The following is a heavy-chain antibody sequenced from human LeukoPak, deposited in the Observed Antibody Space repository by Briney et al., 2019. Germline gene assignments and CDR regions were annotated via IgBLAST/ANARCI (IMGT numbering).Heavy chain of an antibody. CDR2: INHSGST. CDR3: ARRGKMVQPTYYYYMDV. D-gene: IGHD3-10*01. J-gene: IGHJ6*03. Sequence: PSETLSLTCAVYGGSFCGYYWSWIRQPPGKGLEWIGEINHSGSTNYNPSLKSRVTISVDTSKNQFSLKLSSVTAADTAVYYCARRGKMVQPTYYYYMDVWGKGTTVTVSS. CDR1: GGSFCGYY. V-gene: IGHV4-34*01.